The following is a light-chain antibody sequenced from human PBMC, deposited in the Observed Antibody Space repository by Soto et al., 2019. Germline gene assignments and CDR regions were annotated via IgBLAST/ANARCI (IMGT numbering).Light chain of an antibody. V-gene: IGKV3-11*01. J-gene: IGKJ5*01. Sequence: EIVLTQSPATLSSSPGERATLSCRASQSVSRYLAWYQQKLGQAPRLLIYDASNRATGIPARFSGSGSGTDFTLTISSLEPADFAVYYCQQRSNWITFGQGTRLEIK. CDR2: DAS. CDR3: QQRSNWIT. CDR1: QSVSRY.